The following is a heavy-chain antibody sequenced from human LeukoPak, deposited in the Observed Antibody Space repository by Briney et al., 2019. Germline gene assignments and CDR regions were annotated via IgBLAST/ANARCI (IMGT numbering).Heavy chain of an antibody. CDR1: GGSISRYY. CDR2: IYYSGST. J-gene: IGHJ5*02. Sequence: PSETLSLTCTVSGGSISRYYWSWIRQPPGKGLEWIGYIYYSGSTNYNPSLKSRVTISVDTSKNQFSLKLSSVTAADTAVYYCASTKWRAAALWFDPWGQGTLVTVSP. CDR3: ASTKWRAAALWFDP. D-gene: IGHD6-13*01. V-gene: IGHV4-59*08.